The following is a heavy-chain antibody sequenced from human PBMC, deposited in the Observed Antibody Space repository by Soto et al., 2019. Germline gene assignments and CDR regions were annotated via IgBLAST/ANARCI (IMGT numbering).Heavy chain of an antibody. CDR1: GFTFSGSA. Sequence: GGSLRLSCAASGFTFSGSAMHWVRQASGKGLEWVGRIRSKANSYATAYAASMKGRFTISRDDSKNTAYLQMNSLKTEDTAVYYCTRHQFGVTMVRGVDVWGKGTTVTVSS. V-gene: IGHV3-73*01. D-gene: IGHD3-10*01. CDR2: IRSKANSYAT. J-gene: IGHJ6*04. CDR3: TRHQFGVTMVRGVDV.